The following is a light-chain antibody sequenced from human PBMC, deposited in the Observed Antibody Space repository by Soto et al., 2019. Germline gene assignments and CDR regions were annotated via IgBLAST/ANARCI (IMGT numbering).Light chain of an antibody. CDR3: QQYNSYSPYT. CDR1: QSIRYN. Sequence: EIVMTQSPATLSVSPGESATLSCRASQSIRYNLAWYQQRPGQSPRLLIYDVSTRATGIPARFRGSGSATEFTLTISSLQSEDFATYYCQQYNSYSPYTFGQGPKLELK. CDR2: DVS. V-gene: IGKV3-15*01. J-gene: IGKJ2*01.